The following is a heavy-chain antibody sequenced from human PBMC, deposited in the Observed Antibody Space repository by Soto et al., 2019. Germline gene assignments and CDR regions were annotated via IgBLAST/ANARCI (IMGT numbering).Heavy chain of an antibody. J-gene: IGHJ4*02. D-gene: IGHD1-7*01. V-gene: IGHV4-38-2*02. Sequence: SETLSLTCTVSGYSISSGCYWGWIRQPPGKRLEWIGSMYPTGSTYYNPSLKSRVTISVDTSTTQFSLKLTSVTAAATAVYYCARYWNYGLYYFDYWGQGTPVTVSS. CDR2: MYPTGST. CDR1: GYSISSGCY. CDR3: ARYWNYGLYYFDY.